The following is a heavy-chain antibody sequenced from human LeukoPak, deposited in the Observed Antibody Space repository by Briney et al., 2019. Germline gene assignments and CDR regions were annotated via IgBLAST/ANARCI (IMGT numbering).Heavy chain of an antibody. CDR1: GFSFSDFY. V-gene: IGHV3-11*01. J-gene: IGHJ4*02. Sequence: GGSLRLSCAASGFSFSDFYMNWIRQAPGKGLEWVSYITDSGSTNFYADSVKGRFTISRDNAKNSLYLQMNSLRVEDTAIYYCARETSHGDYTYVDYWGQGTLVTVSS. CDR2: ITDSGSTN. CDR3: ARETSHGDYTYVDY. D-gene: IGHD4-17*01.